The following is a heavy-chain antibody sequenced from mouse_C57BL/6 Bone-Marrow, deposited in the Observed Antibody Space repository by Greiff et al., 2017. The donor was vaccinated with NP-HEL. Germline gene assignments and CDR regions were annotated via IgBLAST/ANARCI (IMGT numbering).Heavy chain of an antibody. CDR3: ARRDYGSSYDYAMVY. CDR2: IDPANGNT. J-gene: IGHJ4*01. V-gene: IGHV14-3*01. Sequence: VQLKDSVAELVRPGASVKLSCTASGFNIKNTYMHWVKQRPEQGLEWIGRIDPANGNTKYAPKFQGKATITADTSSNTAYLQLSSLTSEDTAIYYCARRDYGSSYDYAMVYWGQGTSVTVSS. D-gene: IGHD1-1*01. CDR1: GFNIKNTY.